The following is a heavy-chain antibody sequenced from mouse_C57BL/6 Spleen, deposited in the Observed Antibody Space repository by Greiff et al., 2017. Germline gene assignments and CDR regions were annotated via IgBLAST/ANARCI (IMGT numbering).Heavy chain of an antibody. D-gene: IGHD1-1*01. J-gene: IGHJ4*01. CDR3: ARWITTVVAPKVYAMDY. CDR1: GYTFTSYW. V-gene: IGHV1-64*01. Sequence: QVQLQQPGAELVKPGASVKLSCKASGYTFTSYWMHWVKQRPGQGLEWIGMIHPNSGSTNYNEKFKSKATLTVDKSSSTAYMQLISLTSEDSAVYYCARWITTVVAPKVYAMDYWGQGTSVTVSS. CDR2: IHPNSGST.